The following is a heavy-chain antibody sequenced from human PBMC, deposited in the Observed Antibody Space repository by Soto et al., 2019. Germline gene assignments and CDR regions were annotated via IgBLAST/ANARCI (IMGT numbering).Heavy chain of an antibody. Sequence: ASVKVSCKASGYSFTDYHIHWVRQAPGQGLEWLGRINPKSGGTSTAQKFQGWVTMTRDRSISTVYMELARLRSDDTAVYFCARGHSTDCSNGVCSFFYNHEMDVWGQGTTVTVSS. CDR3: ARGHSTDCSNGVCSFFYNHEMDV. V-gene: IGHV1-2*04. CDR2: INPKSGGT. D-gene: IGHD2-8*01. J-gene: IGHJ6*02. CDR1: GYSFTDYH.